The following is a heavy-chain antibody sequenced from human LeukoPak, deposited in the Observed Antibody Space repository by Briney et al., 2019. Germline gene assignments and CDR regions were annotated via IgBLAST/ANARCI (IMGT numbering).Heavy chain of an antibody. Sequence: PGGSLRLSCAASGFTFTTYAMSWVRQAPGKGLEWVSAISGSGGSTYYADSVRGRFTISRDNSKNTLYLQMNSLRAEDTAVYYCAKGVLRYFDYWGQGTLVTVSS. D-gene: IGHD3-9*01. CDR1: GFTFTTYA. CDR3: AKGVLRYFDY. J-gene: IGHJ4*02. V-gene: IGHV3-23*01. CDR2: ISGSGGST.